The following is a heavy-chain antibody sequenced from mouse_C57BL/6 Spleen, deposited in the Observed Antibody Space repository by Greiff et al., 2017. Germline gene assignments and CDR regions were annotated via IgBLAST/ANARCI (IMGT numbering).Heavy chain of an antibody. CDR2: IDPETGGT. J-gene: IGHJ2*01. Sequence: VQLQQSGAELVRPGASVTLSCKASGYTFTDYEMHWVKQTPVHGLEWIGAIDPETGGTAYNQKFKGKAILTADKSSSTAYMELRSLTSEDSAVYSCTRRWLLPLDYWGQGTTLTVSS. CDR1: GYTFTDYE. V-gene: IGHV1-15*01. CDR3: TRRWLLPLDY. D-gene: IGHD2-3*01.